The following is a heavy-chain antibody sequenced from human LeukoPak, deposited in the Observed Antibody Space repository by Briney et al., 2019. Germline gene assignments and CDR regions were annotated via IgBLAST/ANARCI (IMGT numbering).Heavy chain of an antibody. V-gene: IGHV3-23*01. CDR1: GFTFDNYA. D-gene: IGHD2-15*01. Sequence: GGSLRLSCVISGFTFDNYAMGWVRQAPGKGLEWVSSVDGRGRNTYFAGSVKGRFTISRDNSKNTLYLQMNSLRAEDTALSHCAREDCSRGRCYGALDVWGQGTTVTVSS. CDR3: AREDCSRGRCYGALDV. J-gene: IGHJ6*02. CDR2: VDGRGRNT.